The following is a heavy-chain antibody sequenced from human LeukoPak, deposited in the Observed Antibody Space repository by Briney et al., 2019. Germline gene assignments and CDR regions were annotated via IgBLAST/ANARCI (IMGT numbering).Heavy chain of an antibody. V-gene: IGHV3-11*04. Sequence: PGGPLRLSCAASGFTFRVYYMSWMPQATGKGLEWVSYISSSGSTIYYAVSVKGRFTIYRHNAEHSLYLQVHTLRAQDTALYYCERGKGVDRFEYWGQETLVSVSS. CDR3: ERGKGVDRFEY. J-gene: IGHJ4*02. CDR2: ISSSGSTI. D-gene: IGHD3-16*01. CDR1: GFTFRVYY.